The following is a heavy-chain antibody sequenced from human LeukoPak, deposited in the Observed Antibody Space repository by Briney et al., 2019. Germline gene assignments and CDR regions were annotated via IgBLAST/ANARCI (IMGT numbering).Heavy chain of an antibody. CDR2: ISSSGSTI. V-gene: IGHV3-11*01. CDR3: AREIIQLPGYFDY. Sequence: GGSLRLSCATSGFTFSDYYMSWIRQAPGKGLEWVSYISSSGSTIYYADSVKGRFTISRDNAKNSLYLQMNSLRAEDTAVYYCAREIIQLPGYFDYWGQGTLVTVSS. J-gene: IGHJ4*02. D-gene: IGHD5-18*01. CDR1: GFTFSDYY.